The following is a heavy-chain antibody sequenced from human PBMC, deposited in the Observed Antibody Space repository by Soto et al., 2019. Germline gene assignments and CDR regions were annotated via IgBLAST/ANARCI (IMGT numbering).Heavy chain of an antibody. CDR2: ISYDGSNK. V-gene: IGHV3-30-3*01. CDR1: GFTFSGYA. D-gene: IGHD2-2*01. J-gene: IGHJ4*02. Sequence: GGSLRLSCAASGFTFSGYAMHWVRQAPGKGLEWVAVISYDGSNKYYADSVKGRFTISRDNSKNTLYLQMNSLRAEDTAVYYWARDRKYQVRVFDDWGQGTLVTGSA. CDR3: ARDRKYQVRVFDD.